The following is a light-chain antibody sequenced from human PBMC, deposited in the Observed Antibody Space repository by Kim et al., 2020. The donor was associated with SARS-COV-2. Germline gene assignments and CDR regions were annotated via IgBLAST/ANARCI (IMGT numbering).Light chain of an antibody. CDR2: ANN. CDR1: SGTIASKY. J-gene: IGLJ3*02. CDR3: QSYDSTNVV. Sequence: GKAVTISCSRSSGTIASKYGQWYQQRPGSAPTTVIQANNQRPSGVPDRISGSIDSSSNSASLTISGLRTEDEADYYCQSYDSTNVVFGGGTQLTVL. V-gene: IGLV6-57*03.